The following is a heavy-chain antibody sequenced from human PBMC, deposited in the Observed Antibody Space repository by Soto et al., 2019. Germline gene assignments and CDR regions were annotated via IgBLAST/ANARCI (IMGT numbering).Heavy chain of an antibody. CDR2: INPNSGGT. CDR3: AREGGVYSYKGKVAYYYYGMDV. CDR1: GYTFTGYY. Sequence: ASVKVSCKASGYTFTGYYMHWVRQAPGQGLEWMGWINPNSGGTNYAQKFQGRVTMTRDTSISTAYMELSRLRSDDTAVYYCAREGGVYSYKGKVAYYYYGMDVWGQWTTVTGS. V-gene: IGHV1-2*02. D-gene: IGHD5-18*01. J-gene: IGHJ6*02.